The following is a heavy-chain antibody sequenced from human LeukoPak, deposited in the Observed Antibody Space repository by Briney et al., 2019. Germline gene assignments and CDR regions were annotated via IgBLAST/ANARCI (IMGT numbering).Heavy chain of an antibody. D-gene: IGHD5-18*01. V-gene: IGHV4-61*02. CDR2: IYSTGRV. Sequence: PSQTLSLTCTVSGVSITSGTYYWTWIRQPAGKGLEWIGRIYSTGRVNYNPSLKSRVTMLLDTSKNHISLKLTSVTAADTAIYFCARSSETAMVTLWGQGTLVTVSS. CDR1: GVSITSGTYY. J-gene: IGHJ4*02. CDR3: ARSSETAMVTL.